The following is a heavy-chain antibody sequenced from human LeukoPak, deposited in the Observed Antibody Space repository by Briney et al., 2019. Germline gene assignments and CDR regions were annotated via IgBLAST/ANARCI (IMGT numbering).Heavy chain of an antibody. Sequence: GGSLRLSCAASGFTFSNAWMSWVRQAPGKGLEWVGRIKSKTDGGTTDYAAPVKGSFTISRDDSKNTLYLQMNSLKTEDTAVYYCTTDSFSVTSFDYWGQGTLVTVSS. V-gene: IGHV3-15*01. CDR2: IKSKTDGGTT. CDR3: TTDSFSVTSFDY. CDR1: GFTFSNAW. J-gene: IGHJ4*02. D-gene: IGHD2/OR15-2a*01.